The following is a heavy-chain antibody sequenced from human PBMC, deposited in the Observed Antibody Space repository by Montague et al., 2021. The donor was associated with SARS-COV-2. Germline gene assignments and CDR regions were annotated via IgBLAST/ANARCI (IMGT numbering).Heavy chain of an antibody. CDR3: ARSQDCSTTSCHFDY. J-gene: IGHJ4*02. CDR1: GYSISSGYY. Sequence: SETLSLTCTVSGYSISSGYYWGWIRQPPGKELEWIGSIYHSGSTYYNPSLKSRVTISVDTSKNQFSLKLSSVTAADTAVYYCARSQDCSTTSCHFDYWGQGTLVTVSS. V-gene: IGHV4-38-2*02. D-gene: IGHD2-2*01. CDR2: IYHSGST.